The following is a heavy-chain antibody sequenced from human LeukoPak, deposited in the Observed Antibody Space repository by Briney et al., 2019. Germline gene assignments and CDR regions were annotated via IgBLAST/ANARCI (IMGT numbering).Heavy chain of an antibody. Sequence: GESLKISCKGSGYSFTSYWISWVRQMPGTGLEWMGRIDPSDSYTNYSPSFQGHVTISADKSISTAYLQWSSLKASDTAMYYCARHLAARYGLDVWGQGTTVTVSS. CDR1: GYSFTSYW. CDR2: IDPSDSYT. J-gene: IGHJ6*02. V-gene: IGHV5-10-1*01. CDR3: ARHLAARYGLDV. D-gene: IGHD6-6*01.